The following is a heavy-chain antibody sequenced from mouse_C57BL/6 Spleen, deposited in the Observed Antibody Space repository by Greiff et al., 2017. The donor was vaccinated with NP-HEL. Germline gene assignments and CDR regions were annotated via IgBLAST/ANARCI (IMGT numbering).Heavy chain of an antibody. CDR3: ARPYYGTSYGAWFAY. Sequence: DVHLVESGGGLVKPGGSLKLSCAASGFTFSDYGMHWVRQAPEKGLEWVAYISSGSSTIYYADTVKGRFTISRDNAKNTLFLQMTSLRSEDTAMYYCARPYYGTSYGAWFAYWGQGTLVTVSA. CDR2: ISSGSSTI. D-gene: IGHD1-1*01. V-gene: IGHV5-17*01. J-gene: IGHJ3*01. CDR1: GFTFSDYG.